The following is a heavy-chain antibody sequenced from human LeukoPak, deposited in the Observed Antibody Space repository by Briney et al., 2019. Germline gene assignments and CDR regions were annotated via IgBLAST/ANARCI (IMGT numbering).Heavy chain of an antibody. J-gene: IGHJ6*02. CDR1: GYTFTRYG. V-gene: IGHV1-18*01. Sequence: GASVKVSCKASGYTFTRYGISWVRQAPGQGLEWMGWISAYNGNTNYAQKLQGRVTMTTDTSTSTAYMELRSLRSDDTAVYYCARDPRIAAAGTYYYYYGMDVWGQGTTVTVSS. D-gene: IGHD6-13*01. CDR3: ARDPRIAAAGTYYYYYGMDV. CDR2: ISAYNGNT.